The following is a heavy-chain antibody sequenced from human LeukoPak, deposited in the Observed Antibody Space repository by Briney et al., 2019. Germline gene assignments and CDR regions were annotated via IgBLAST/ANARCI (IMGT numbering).Heavy chain of an antibody. J-gene: IGHJ4*02. D-gene: IGHD6-25*01. CDR3: AKSLAARWVIYY. V-gene: IGHV3-23*01. CDR2: ITDSGGST. Sequence: GGSLRLSCAASGFTFSNYAMNWVRQAPGKGLEWVSGITDSGGSTYYADSVKGRFTISRDNSEYTLYLQMNTLRAEDTAIYFCAKSLAARWVIYYCGQGTLVTVSS. CDR1: GFTFSNYA.